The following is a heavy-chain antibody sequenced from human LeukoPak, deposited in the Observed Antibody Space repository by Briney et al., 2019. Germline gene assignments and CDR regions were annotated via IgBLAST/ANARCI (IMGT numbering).Heavy chain of an antibody. CDR2: VTQDGSEK. CDR3: ARLGCVRAFPHGALNW. D-gene: IGHD3/OR15-3a*01. J-gene: IGHJ4*02. CDR1: GFTFSGYW. V-gene: IGHV3-7*03. Sequence: GGSLRLSCAASGFTFSGYWMSWVRQAPGNGLEWVATVTQDGSEKYYVDSVKGRFTISRDNAKSSLFLQMNSLRAEDTAVYYCARLGCVRAFPHGALNWWGQGTLVTVSS.